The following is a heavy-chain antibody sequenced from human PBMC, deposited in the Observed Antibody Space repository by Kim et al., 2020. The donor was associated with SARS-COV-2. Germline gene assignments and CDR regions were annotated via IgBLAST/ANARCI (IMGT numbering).Heavy chain of an antibody. J-gene: IGHJ3*02. Sequence: GGSLRLSCAASGFTFGDYAMHWVRQAPGKGLEWVSGISWNSGSIGYADSVKGRFTISRDNAKNSLYLQMNSLRAEDTALYYCAKDIGGWELLLGAFDIWGQGTMVTVSS. CDR2: ISWNSGSI. D-gene: IGHD1-26*01. V-gene: IGHV3-9*01. CDR3: AKDIGGWELLLGAFDI. CDR1: GFTFGDYA.